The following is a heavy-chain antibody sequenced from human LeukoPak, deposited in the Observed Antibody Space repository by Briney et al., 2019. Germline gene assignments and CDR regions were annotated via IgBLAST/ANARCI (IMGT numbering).Heavy chain of an antibody. J-gene: IGHJ4*02. Sequence: PGGSLRLSCAASGFTFDDYAMHWVRQAPGEGLGWVSLISGDGGSTYYADSVKGRFTISRDNSKNSLYLQMNSLRTEDTALYYCAKDMSCSGGSCYSFDYWGQGTLVTVSS. D-gene: IGHD2-15*01. CDR2: ISGDGGST. V-gene: IGHV3-43*02. CDR3: AKDMSCSGGSCYSFDY. CDR1: GFTFDDYA.